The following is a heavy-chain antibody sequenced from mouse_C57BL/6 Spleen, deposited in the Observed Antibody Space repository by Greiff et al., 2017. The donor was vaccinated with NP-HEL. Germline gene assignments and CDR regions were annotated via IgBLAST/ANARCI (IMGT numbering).Heavy chain of an antibody. CDR1: GFNIKNTY. V-gene: IGHV14-3*01. CDR2: IDPANGNT. Sequence: DVQLQESVAELVRPGASVKLSCTASGFNIKNTYMHWVKQRPEQGLEWIGRIDPANGNTKYAPKFQGKATITADTSSNTAYLQLSSLTSEDTAIYYCARAGTTVVATGYWYFDVWGTGTTVTVSS. CDR3: ARAGTTVVATGYWYFDV. J-gene: IGHJ1*03. D-gene: IGHD1-1*01.